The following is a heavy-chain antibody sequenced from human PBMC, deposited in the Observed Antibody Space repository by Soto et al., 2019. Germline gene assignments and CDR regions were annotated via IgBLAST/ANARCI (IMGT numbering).Heavy chain of an antibody. CDR2: MYYSGNT. J-gene: IGHJ3*01. V-gene: IGHV4-59*01. CDR1: GGSISNFY. Sequence: QVQLQESGPGLVKPSETLSLTCTVSGGSISNFYWSWIRQSPGKGLEWIGYGYMYYSGNTNYNPSLESRVTISVDTSKNQISLKLTSVTAEDTALYYCARGSLSTETVNALDVWGPGTMVTVSS. D-gene: IGHD2-21*02. CDR3: ARGSLSTETVNALDV.